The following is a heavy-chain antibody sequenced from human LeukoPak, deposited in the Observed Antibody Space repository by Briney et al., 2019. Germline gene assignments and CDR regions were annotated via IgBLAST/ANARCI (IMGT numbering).Heavy chain of an antibody. CDR1: GFTFSSYG. J-gene: IGHJ4*02. Sequence: PGGSLRLSCAASGFTFSSYGITWVRQAPGKGLEWVSVIYSGGSTYYADSVKGRFTISRDNSKNTLYLQMNSLRAEDTAVYYCAKDVYYYDSSGYYAWDYWGQGTLVTVSS. CDR3: AKDVYYYDSSGYYAWDY. D-gene: IGHD3-22*01. CDR2: IYSGGST. V-gene: IGHV3-23*03.